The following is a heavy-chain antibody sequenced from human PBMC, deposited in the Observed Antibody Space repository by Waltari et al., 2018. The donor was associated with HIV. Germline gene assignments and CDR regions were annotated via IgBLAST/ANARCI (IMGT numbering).Heavy chain of an antibody. J-gene: IGHJ4*02. Sequence: QVQLVESGGGVVQPGRSLRLSCAASGFTFSTYGMHWVRQAPGKGLEGVGGIGYYGSNKYYADSVKGRLTISRDNSKNTVYLQINRLRAEDTAVYYCAREGHYYGSGRFGGDYWGQGTLVTVSS. CDR3: AREGHYYGSGRFGGDY. D-gene: IGHD3-10*01. CDR1: GFTFSTYG. CDR2: IGYYGSNK. V-gene: IGHV3-33*01.